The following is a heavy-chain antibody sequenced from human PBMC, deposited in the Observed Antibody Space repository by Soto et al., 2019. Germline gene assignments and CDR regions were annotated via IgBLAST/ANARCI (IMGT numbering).Heavy chain of an antibody. D-gene: IGHD6-13*01. CDR3: AKDQAHSSTWYVAGMDV. CDR2: ISGSGGST. Sequence: GGSLRLSCAASGFTFSSYAMSWVRQAPGKGLEWVSAISGSGGSTYYAESVKGRFTISRDNSKNTLYLQMSSLTAEDTAMYYCAKDQAHSSTWYVAGMDVWGQGTTVTVSS. J-gene: IGHJ6*02. V-gene: IGHV3-23*01. CDR1: GFTFSSYA.